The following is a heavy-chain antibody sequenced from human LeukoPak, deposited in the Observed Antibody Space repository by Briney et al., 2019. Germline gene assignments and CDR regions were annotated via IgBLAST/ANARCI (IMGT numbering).Heavy chain of an antibody. V-gene: IGHV3-7*04. CDR2: IKQDGSER. D-gene: IGHD3-10*01. Sequence: GGSLRLSCAASGFTFSNYWMTWVRQAPGRGLGWVANIKQDGSERDYVDSVKGRFTISRDDAKNSLYLQMNSLRAGDTAVYYCARGITMANWGQGTLVTVSS. CDR3: ARGITMAN. CDR1: GFTFSNYW. J-gene: IGHJ4*02.